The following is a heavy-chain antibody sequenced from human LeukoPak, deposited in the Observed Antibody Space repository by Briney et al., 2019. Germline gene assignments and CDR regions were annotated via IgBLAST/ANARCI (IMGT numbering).Heavy chain of an antibody. CDR2: IYTRGST. V-gene: IGHV4-4*07. CDR3: ARGRYCSADICSGGDAFDI. J-gene: IGHJ3*02. Sequence: PSETLSLTCTVSGGSINNYYWSWIRQLAGKGLEWIGRIYTRGSTNYNPSLKSRVTMSVDTSKNQFSLKLSSATAADTAAYYCARGRYCSADICSGGDAFDIWGQGTMVSVSS. CDR1: GGSINNYY. D-gene: IGHD2-15*01.